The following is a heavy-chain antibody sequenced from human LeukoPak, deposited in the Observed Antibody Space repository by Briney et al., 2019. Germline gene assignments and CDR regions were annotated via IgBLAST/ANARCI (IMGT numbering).Heavy chain of an antibody. D-gene: IGHD6-19*01. J-gene: IGHJ1*01. Sequence: GGSLRLSCAASGFTFSNAWMTWVRQAPGRGLEWVGLLKSYTDGGTTDYAAPVKGRFTISRDDSKNTLYLQMNSLKTEDTAVYYCTRGSGWLKSWGQGTLVTVSS. CDR3: TRGSGWLKS. CDR1: GFTFSNAW. V-gene: IGHV3-15*01. CDR2: LKSYTDGGTT.